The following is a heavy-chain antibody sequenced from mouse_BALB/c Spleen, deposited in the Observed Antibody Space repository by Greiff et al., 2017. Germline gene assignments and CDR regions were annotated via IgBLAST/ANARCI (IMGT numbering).Heavy chain of an antibody. CDR2: IYPSDSET. CDR3: ARRGPYYSGSSYYAMDY. V-gene: IGHV1-61*01. J-gene: IGHJ4*01. CDR1: GYSFTSYW. Sequence: VQLQQPGAELVRPGASVKLSCKASGYSFTSYWMNWVKQRPGQGLEWIGMIYPSDSETRLNQKFKDKATLTGDKSSSTAYMQLSSPTSEDSAVYYCARRGPYYSGSSYYAMDYWGQGTSVTVSS. D-gene: IGHD1-1*01.